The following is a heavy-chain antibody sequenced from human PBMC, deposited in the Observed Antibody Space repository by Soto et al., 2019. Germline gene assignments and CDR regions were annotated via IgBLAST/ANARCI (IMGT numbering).Heavy chain of an antibody. D-gene: IGHD1-1*01. CDR3: ATWHEREHAYDV. CDR1: GLTISGKKY. V-gene: IGHV3-53*01. CDR2: LYDVDGS. J-gene: IGHJ3*01. Sequence: DVQLVESGGGLIQPGESLRLSCAAFGLTISGKKYVAWVRQAPGKGLEWVPGLYDVDGSFYADSVRGRFTTSSDSSKTTVYLQMNDLRPDDTAVYYCATWHEREHAYDVWGQGTTVTVSS.